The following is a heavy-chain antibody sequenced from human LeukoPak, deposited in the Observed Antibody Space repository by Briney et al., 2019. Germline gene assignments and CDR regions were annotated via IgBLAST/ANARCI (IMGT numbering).Heavy chain of an antibody. J-gene: IGHJ6*02. CDR3: ARKVIYGDYVLNYYYGMDV. D-gene: IGHD4-17*01. CDR1: GGSISSGGYS. V-gene: IGHV4-30-2*01. Sequence: PSQTLSLTCTVSGGSISSGGYSRSWIRQPPGKGLEWIGYIYHSGSTYYNPSLKSRVTISVDRSKNQFSLKLSSVTAADTAVYYCARKVIYGDYVLNYYYGMDVWGQGTTVTVSS. CDR2: IYHSGST.